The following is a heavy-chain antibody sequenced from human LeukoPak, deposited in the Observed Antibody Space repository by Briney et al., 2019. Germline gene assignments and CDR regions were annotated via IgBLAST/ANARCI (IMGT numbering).Heavy chain of an antibody. CDR1: GFTFSDYY. J-gene: IGHJ3*02. Sequence: GGSLRLSCAASGFTFSDYYMSWIRQAPGKGLEWVSYISSSGSTIYYADSVKGRFTISRDNAKNSLYLQMNSLRAEDTAVYYCARHEEDYSNYRVSAFDIWGQGTMVTVSS. CDR2: ISSSGSTI. CDR3: ARHEEDYSNYRVSAFDI. V-gene: IGHV3-11*01. D-gene: IGHD4-11*01.